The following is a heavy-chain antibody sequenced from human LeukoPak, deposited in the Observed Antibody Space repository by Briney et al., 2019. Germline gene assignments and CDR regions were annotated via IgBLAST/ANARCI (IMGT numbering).Heavy chain of an antibody. V-gene: IGHV1-2*02. Sequence: SVKVSCKASGYTFTGYYMHWVRQAPGQGLEWMGWINPNSGGTNYAQKFQGRVTMTRDTSISTAYMELSRLRSDDTAVYHCARAPSWYYYDSSGQSPWFDPWGQGTLVTVSS. D-gene: IGHD3-22*01. CDR1: GYTFTGYY. J-gene: IGHJ5*02. CDR3: ARAPSWYYYDSSGQSPWFDP. CDR2: INPNSGGT.